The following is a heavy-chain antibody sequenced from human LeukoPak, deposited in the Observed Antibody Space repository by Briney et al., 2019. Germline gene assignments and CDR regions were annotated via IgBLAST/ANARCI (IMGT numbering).Heavy chain of an antibody. CDR3: ARDLGYYDFWSGYYTGSGTNWYFDL. V-gene: IGHV4-4*07. J-gene: IGHJ2*01. Sequence: SEALSLTCTVSGSSLSSYYWSCIRQPAGESLEWIGRIYTSGSTNYNPSLKSRVTISVDKSTSQLSLKLSSVTAADTAVYYCARDLGYYDFWSGYYTGSGTNWYFDLWGRGTLVTVSS. CDR2: IYTSGST. D-gene: IGHD3-3*01. CDR1: GSSLSSYY.